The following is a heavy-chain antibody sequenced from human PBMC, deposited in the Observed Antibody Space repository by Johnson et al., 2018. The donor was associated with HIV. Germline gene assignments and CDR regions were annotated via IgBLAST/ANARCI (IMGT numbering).Heavy chain of an antibody. CDR2: IRSKANSYAT. V-gene: IGHV3-73*01. Sequence: VQLVESGGGVVQPGGSLRLSCEVSGFTFSGYAMNWVRQAPGKGLEWVGRIRSKANSYATAYAASVKGRFTISRDDSKNTAYLQMNSLKTEDTAGYYCTRQADIWGQGTMVTVSS. J-gene: IGHJ3*02. CDR1: GFTFSGYA. CDR3: TRQADI.